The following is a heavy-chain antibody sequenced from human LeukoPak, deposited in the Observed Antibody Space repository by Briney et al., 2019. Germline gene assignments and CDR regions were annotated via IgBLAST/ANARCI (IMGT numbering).Heavy chain of an antibody. CDR2: INPNSGGT. V-gene: IGHV1-2*02. CDR3: ARQFQSSSGYYYSSEVDY. J-gene: IGHJ4*02. D-gene: IGHD3-22*01. CDR1: GYTFTGYY. Sequence: GASVKVSCKASGYTFTGYYMHWVRQAPGQGLEWMGWINPNSGGTNYAQKFQGRVTMTRDTSISTAYMELSRLRSDDTAVYYCARQFQSSSGYYYSSEVDYWGQGTLVTVSS.